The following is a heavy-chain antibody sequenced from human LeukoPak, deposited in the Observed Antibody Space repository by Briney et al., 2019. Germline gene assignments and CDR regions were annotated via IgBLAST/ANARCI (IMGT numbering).Heavy chain of an antibody. CDR2: IKQDGSEE. D-gene: IGHD3-10*01. CDR1: GFTFSSYW. V-gene: IGHV3-7*05. Sequence: GGCLRLSCAASGFTFSSYWMSWVRQAPGKGLEWVANIKQDGSEEVYVDSVKGRFTISRDNAKNSLFLIMNTLRAEDTAVYYCARAGYYGSGSGYYFDYWGQGTLVTVSS. CDR3: ARAGYYGSGSGYYFDY. J-gene: IGHJ4*02.